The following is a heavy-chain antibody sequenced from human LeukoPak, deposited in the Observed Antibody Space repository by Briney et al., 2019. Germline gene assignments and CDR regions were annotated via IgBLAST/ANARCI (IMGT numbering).Heavy chain of an antibody. Sequence: SETLSLTCTVSGYSISDGNYWGWIRQPPGKGLEWIGSIFHTGSTYDNPSLKSRVTTSVDTSKNQFSLSLNSVTAADTAVYYCARRRDGYNFGSFYFDNWGQGILVTVSS. CDR2: IFHTGST. CDR3: ARRRDGYNFGSFYFDN. CDR1: GYSISDGNY. V-gene: IGHV4-38-2*02. J-gene: IGHJ4*02. D-gene: IGHD5-24*01.